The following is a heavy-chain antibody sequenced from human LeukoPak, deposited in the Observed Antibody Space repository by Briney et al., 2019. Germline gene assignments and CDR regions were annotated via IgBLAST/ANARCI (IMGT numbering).Heavy chain of an antibody. J-gene: IGHJ4*02. CDR1: GFSLSTSGMC. CDR2: LDWDDDK. D-gene: IGHD1-26*01. CDR3: ARTTPSSWAPSFDY. Sequence: SGPALVKPTQTLTLTCTVSGFSLSTSGMCVSWIRQPPGKALEWLARLDWDDDKYYSTSLKTRLTISKDTSKNQVVLTMTNMDPVDTATYYCARTTPSSWAPSFDYWGQGTLVTVSS. V-gene: IGHV2-70*11.